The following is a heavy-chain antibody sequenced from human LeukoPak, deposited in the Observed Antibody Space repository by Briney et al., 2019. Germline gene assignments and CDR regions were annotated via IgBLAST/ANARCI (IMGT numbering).Heavy chain of an antibody. V-gene: IGHV3-30*02. CDR1: GFTFNNYD. J-gene: IGHJ4*02. CDR3: AKEDLSPFDY. CDR2: IRYDGSNK. Sequence: PGGSLRLSCAASGFTFNNYDMHWVRQAPGKGLEWVAFIRYDGSNKYYADSVRGRFTISRDNSKNTLFLQMNSLRADDTAVYYCAKEDLSPFDYWGQGTLVTVSS. D-gene: IGHD3-3*01.